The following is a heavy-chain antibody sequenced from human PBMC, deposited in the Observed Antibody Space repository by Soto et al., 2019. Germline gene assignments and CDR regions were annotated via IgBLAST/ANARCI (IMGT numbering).Heavy chain of an antibody. CDR1: GYTFTGYY. CDR3: ARGDSTDCSSGVCSFFYNHDMDV. D-gene: IGHD2-8*01. CDR2: INPKSGGT. V-gene: IGHV1-2*04. Sequence: GASVKVSCKASGYTFTGYYIHWVRQAPGQGLEWLGRINPKSGGTSTAQKFQGWVTMTTDTSISTASMELTRLTSDDTAIYYCARGDSTDCSSGVCSFFYNHDMDVWGQGTTVTVSS. J-gene: IGHJ6*02.